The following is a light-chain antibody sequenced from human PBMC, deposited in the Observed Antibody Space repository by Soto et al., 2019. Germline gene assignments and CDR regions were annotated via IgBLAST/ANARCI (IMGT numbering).Light chain of an antibody. J-gene: IGLJ2*01. Sequence: QSALSQPRSVSGSPGQSVTVSCTGTSSDVGTFNYVSWYQLHPGEAPKLIIYDVTERPSGVPDRFSGSRSGNTASLTISGLPAEDEADYHCCAYAGSSALLFGGGTKLTVL. CDR2: DVT. CDR3: CAYAGSSALL. V-gene: IGLV2-11*01. CDR1: SSDVGTFNY.